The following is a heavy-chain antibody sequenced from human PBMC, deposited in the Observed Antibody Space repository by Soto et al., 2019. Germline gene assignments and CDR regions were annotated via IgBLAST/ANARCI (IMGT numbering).Heavy chain of an antibody. D-gene: IGHD6-13*01. J-gene: IGHJ3*02. V-gene: IGHV3-33*01. CDR3: AREGSFIAADGNDAFDI. CDR2: IWYDGSNK. Sequence: QVQLVESGGGVVQPGRSLRLSCAASGFTFSTYGMHWVRQAPGKELEWVAVIWYDGSNKYYADSVKGRFTISRDNSKNTLYLQMNNLRAEDTAVYYCAREGSFIAADGNDAFDIWGQGTMVTVSS. CDR1: GFTFSTYG.